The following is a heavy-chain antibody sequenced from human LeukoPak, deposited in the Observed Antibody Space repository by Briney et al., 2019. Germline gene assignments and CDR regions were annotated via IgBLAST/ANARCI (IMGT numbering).Heavy chain of an antibody. CDR2: INPKNGGT. V-gene: IGHV1-2*02. CDR3: VVSIQAATIPAFDS. J-gene: IGHJ4*02. CDR1: GYNFAHN. D-gene: IGHD5-12*01. Sequence: ASVKVSCKASGYNFAHNIHWVRQAPGQGHEFMGWINPKNGGTKYAQNFQGRVTMTRDTSISTVYMELSSLGSDDTAVYYCVVSIQAATIPAFDSWGQGTLVTVSS.